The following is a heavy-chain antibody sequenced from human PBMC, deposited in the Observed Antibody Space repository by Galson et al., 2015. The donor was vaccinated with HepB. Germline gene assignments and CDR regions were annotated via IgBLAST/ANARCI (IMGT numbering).Heavy chain of an antibody. D-gene: IGHD5-12*01. Sequence: SLRLSCAASGFTFSSYAMSWVRQAPGKGLEWVSAISGSGDSTYYADSVKGRFTISRDNSKNTLYLQMNSLRAEDTAVYYCAKDRGYDRDPGPYYFDYWGQGTLVTVSS. J-gene: IGHJ4*02. CDR2: ISGSGDST. CDR3: AKDRGYDRDPGPYYFDY. V-gene: IGHV3-23*01. CDR1: GFTFSSYA.